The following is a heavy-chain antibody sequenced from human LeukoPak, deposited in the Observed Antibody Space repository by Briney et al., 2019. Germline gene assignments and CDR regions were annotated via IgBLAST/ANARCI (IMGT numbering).Heavy chain of an antibody. D-gene: IGHD2-15*01. CDR1: GGSISSSSYY. V-gene: IGHV4-39*01. CDR2: IYYSGST. J-gene: IGHJ6*03. CDR3: ARPGSGVPSYYMDV. Sequence: SETLSLTCTVSGGSISSSSYYWGWIRQPPGKGLEWIGSIYYSGSTYYNPSLKSRVTISVDTSKNQFSLKLSSVTAADTAVYYCARPGSGVPSYYMDVWGKGTTVTVSS.